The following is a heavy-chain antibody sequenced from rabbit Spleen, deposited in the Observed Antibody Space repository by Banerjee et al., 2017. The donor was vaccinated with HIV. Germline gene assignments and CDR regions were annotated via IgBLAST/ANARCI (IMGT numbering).Heavy chain of an antibody. J-gene: IGHJ6*01. CDR1: GFSFTNTYD. CDR2: IYTGNGKT. D-gene: IGHD8-1*01. Sequence: QEQLVASGGGLVQAEGSLTLTCTASGFSFTNTYDMCWVRPAPGRGLEWVACIYTGNGKTFPARWAQGRFTISKTSSTTVTLQMTRLTAADTATYFCAMYSGCSFSSYGMDLWGPGTLVTVS. V-gene: IGHV1S45*01. CDR3: AMYSGCSFSSYGMDL.